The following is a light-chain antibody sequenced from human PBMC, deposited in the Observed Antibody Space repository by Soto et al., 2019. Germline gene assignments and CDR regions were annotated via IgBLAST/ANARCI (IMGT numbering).Light chain of an antibody. CDR2: DAS. V-gene: IGKV3-11*01. CDR1: QSVSSY. Sequence: EIVLTQSPATLSLSPGESATLSCRASQSVSSYLAWYQQKPDQAPRLLIYDASNRATGIPARFSGSGSGTDFTLTISSLEPEDFAVYYCQQRSKWPLTFGQGTRLEIK. CDR3: QQRSKWPLT. J-gene: IGKJ5*01.